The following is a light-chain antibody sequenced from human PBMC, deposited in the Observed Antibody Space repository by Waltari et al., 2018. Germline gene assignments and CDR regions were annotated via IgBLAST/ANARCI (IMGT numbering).Light chain of an antibody. CDR3: QQYYRTPYT. Sequence: DIVLTQSPDSLAVSLGERATLTCKARHNVLNTSRNRNYLAWYQQKPGQPPKLLFYWASTRESGVPDRFSATGSGTDFTLTITTLQADDVAVYYCQQYYRTPYTFGQGTTLEVK. J-gene: IGKJ2*01. CDR1: HNVLNTSRNRNY. V-gene: IGKV4-1*01. CDR2: WAS.